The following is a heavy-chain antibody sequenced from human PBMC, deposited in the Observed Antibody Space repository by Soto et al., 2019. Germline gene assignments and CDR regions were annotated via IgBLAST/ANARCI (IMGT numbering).Heavy chain of an antibody. CDR1: RSSSSRGDDC. J-gene: IGHJ5*02. CDR3: ARAGVATIYPGNNWFDP. V-gene: IGHV4-30-4*01. Sequence: SEPLTRTGATLRSSSSRGDDCWNWIRQPPGKGLEWIGYIYYSGSTYYNPSLKSRVTISVDTSKNQFSLNLSSVTAADTAMYYCARAGVATIYPGNNWFDPWGQGTLVTVS. D-gene: IGHD5-12*01. CDR2: IYYSGST.